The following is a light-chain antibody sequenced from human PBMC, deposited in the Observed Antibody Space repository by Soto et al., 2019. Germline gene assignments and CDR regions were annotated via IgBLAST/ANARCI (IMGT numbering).Light chain of an antibody. CDR2: GAS. Sequence: EMAMTQSPGTLSLSPGERATLSCRSSQSVSSNYLVWYQQKPGQAPRLLIYGASSRATGIPDRFSGSGSGTDFTLTISRLEPEDFAVYYCQQYGRSPRTFGQGTKVDIK. CDR3: QQYGRSPRT. V-gene: IGKV3-20*01. J-gene: IGKJ1*01. CDR1: QSVSSNY.